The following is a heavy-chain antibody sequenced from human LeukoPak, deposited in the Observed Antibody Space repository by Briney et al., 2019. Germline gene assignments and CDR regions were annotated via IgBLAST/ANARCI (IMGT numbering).Heavy chain of an antibody. CDR1: GGSISSSSYY. CDR3: TRDGGSGLDP. D-gene: IGHD3-10*01. J-gene: IGHJ5*02. Sequence: SETLSLTCTVSGGSISSSSYYWGWIRQPPGKGLEWIGSMYYSGSTYYNPSLKSRVTISVDTSKNQFSLKLSSVTAADTAVYYCTRDGGSGLDPWGQGTLVTVSS. V-gene: IGHV4-39*02. CDR2: MYYSGST.